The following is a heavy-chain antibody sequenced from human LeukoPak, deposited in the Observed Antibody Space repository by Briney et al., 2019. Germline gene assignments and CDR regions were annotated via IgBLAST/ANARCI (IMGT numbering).Heavy chain of an antibody. CDR3: ARRVWFGESSHWSFDL. D-gene: IGHD3-10*01. CDR2: INHRGST. Sequence: SSETLSLTCAVYGGSFSGYYWSWIRQPPGKGLEWIGEINHRGSTSYNPSLKSRVTISINTSKNQFSLKLSSVTAADTAVFYCARRVWFGESSHWSFDLWGRGTLVTVSS. CDR1: GGSFSGYY. V-gene: IGHV4-34*01. J-gene: IGHJ2*01.